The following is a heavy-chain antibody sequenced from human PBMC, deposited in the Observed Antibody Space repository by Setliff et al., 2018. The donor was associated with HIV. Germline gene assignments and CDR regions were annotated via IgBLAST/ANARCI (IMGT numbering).Heavy chain of an antibody. Sequence: PGGSLRLSCAASGFTVSSYYMSWVRQAPGKGLEWVSTIYSDGNTYHADSVKGRFTLSRDNSENALFLQMDSLRPEDTAVYYCARLRLYNSALEYWGQGTLVTVSS. D-gene: IGHD3-22*01. CDR1: GFTVSSYY. J-gene: IGHJ4*02. V-gene: IGHV3-66*02. CDR3: ARLRLYNSALEY. CDR2: IYSDGNT.